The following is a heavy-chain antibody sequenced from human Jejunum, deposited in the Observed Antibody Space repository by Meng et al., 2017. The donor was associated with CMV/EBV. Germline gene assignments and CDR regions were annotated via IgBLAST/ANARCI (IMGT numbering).Heavy chain of an antibody. CDR3: AREDGRGDFDY. D-gene: IGHD3-10*01. CDR2: ILYEGSNK. Sequence: AASGFTFSSYSMHWVRQAPGKGLEWMAYILYEGSNKYYADSVKGRFTISRDNSENTLYLQMNSLRAEDTAVYYCAREDGRGDFDYWGQGTLVTVSS. V-gene: IGHV3-30*01. CDR1: GFTFSSYS. J-gene: IGHJ4*02.